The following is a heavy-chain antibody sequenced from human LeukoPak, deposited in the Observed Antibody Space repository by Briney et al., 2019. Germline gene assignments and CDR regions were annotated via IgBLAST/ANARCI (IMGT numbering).Heavy chain of an antibody. V-gene: IGHV4-38-2*02. J-gene: IGHJ4*02. Sequence: PSETLSLTCTVSGYSISSGYYWGWIRQPPGKGLEWIGSIYHSGSTYYNPSLKSRVTISVDTSKNQFSLKLSSVTAADTAVYYCARDALSGYSADWGQGTLVTVSS. CDR1: GYSISSGYY. CDR3: ARDALSGYSAD. CDR2: IYHSGST. D-gene: IGHD3-22*01.